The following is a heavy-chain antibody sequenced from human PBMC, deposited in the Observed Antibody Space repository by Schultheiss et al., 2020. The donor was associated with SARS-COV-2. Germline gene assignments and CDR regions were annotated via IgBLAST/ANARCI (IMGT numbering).Heavy chain of an antibody. Sequence: SETLSLTCTVSGGSISRYYWNWIRQPPGKGLEWIGYIYNSGSTLYNSSLRRRVTISVDTSKNQLSLRLTSVTAADTAVYYCARDRGIAAAGPYYYYGMDVWGQGTTVTVSS. CDR2: IYNSGST. D-gene: IGHD6-13*01. V-gene: IGHV4-59*01. CDR3: ARDRGIAAAGPYYYYGMDV. CDR1: GGSISRYY. J-gene: IGHJ6*02.